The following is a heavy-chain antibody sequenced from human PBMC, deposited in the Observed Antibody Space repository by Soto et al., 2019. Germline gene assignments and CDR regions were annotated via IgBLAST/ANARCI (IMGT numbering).Heavy chain of an antibody. Sequence: ASVKVSCKASGGTFSNYAISWVRQAPGQGLEWMGWISAYNGNTNYAQMLQGRVTMTTDTSTSTAYMELRSLRSDDTAVYYCARGVGASYYFDYWGQGTLVTVSS. J-gene: IGHJ4*02. CDR3: ARGVGASYYFDY. CDR2: ISAYNGNT. D-gene: IGHD1-26*01. CDR1: GGTFSNYA. V-gene: IGHV1-18*01.